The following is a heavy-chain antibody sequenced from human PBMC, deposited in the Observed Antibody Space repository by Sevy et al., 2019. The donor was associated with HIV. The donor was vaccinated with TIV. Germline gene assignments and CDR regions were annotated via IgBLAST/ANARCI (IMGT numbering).Heavy chain of an antibody. J-gene: IGHJ3*02. V-gene: IGHV3-53*01. Sequence: GGSLRLSCAASGFTVSSNYMSWVRQAPGKGLEWVSVIYSGGSKYYADSVKGRFTISRDNSKNTLYLQMNSLRAEDTAVYYCARGMATTNDAFDIWGQGTMVTVSS. CDR2: IYSGGSK. CDR1: GFTVSSNY. CDR3: ARGMATTNDAFDI. D-gene: IGHD1-1*01.